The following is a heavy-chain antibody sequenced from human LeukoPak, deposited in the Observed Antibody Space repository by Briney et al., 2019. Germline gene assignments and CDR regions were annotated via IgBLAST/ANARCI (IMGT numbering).Heavy chain of an antibody. D-gene: IGHD7-27*01. CDR2: ISGGGGST. CDR3: ARDPRTGAQPNFDY. J-gene: IGHJ4*02. Sequence: KSGGSLRLSCAASGFTFTSYSMNWVRQAPGKGLEWVSTISGGGGSTYYADSVKGRFTISRDNAKNSLYLQMNSLRAEDTAVYYCARDPRTGAQPNFDYWGQGTLVTVSS. CDR1: GFTFTSYS. V-gene: IGHV3-21*01.